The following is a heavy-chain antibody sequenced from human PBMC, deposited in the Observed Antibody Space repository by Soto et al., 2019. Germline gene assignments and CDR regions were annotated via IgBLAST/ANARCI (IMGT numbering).Heavy chain of an antibody. CDR2: ISPNSNYR. D-gene: IGHD2-21*01. J-gene: IGHJ4*02. CDR3: VRGGGGGQFDS. Sequence: LRLSCEVSGFTFSDFYMSWIRQAPGKGLEWLSYISPNSNYRQYAESVKGRHTISRDNAKNSLSLQMSSLRVEDTAVYYCVRGGGGGQFDSWGQGTLVTVSS. V-gene: IGHV3-11*06. CDR1: GFTFSDFY.